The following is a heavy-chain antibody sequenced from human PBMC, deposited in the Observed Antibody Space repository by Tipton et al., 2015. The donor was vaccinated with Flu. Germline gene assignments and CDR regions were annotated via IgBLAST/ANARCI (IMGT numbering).Heavy chain of an antibody. J-gene: IGHJ4*02. V-gene: IGHV3-21*01. CDR1: GFTFSSYS. CDR3: ARVPDLPYYFDY. Sequence: SLRLSCAASGFTFSSYSMNWVRQAPGKGLEWVSSISSSSSYIYYADSVKGRFTISRDNAKNSLYLQMNSLRAEDTAVYYCARVPDLPYYFDYWGQGTLVTVSS. D-gene: IGHD3-3*01. CDR2: ISSSSSYI.